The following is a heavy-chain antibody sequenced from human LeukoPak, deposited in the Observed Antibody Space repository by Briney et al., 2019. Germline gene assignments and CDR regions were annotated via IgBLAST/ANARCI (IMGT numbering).Heavy chain of an antibody. CDR3: ARGDYYDSSGYRD. J-gene: IGHJ4*02. CDR2: IYSGGST. Sequence: GGSLRLSCAASGFTVSSNYMSWVRQAPGKGLEWVSVIYSGGSTYYADSVKGRFTISRDNSKNTLYLQMNSLRAGDTAVYYCARGDYYDSSGYRDWGQGTLVTVSS. CDR1: GFTVSSNY. D-gene: IGHD3-22*01. V-gene: IGHV3-66*01.